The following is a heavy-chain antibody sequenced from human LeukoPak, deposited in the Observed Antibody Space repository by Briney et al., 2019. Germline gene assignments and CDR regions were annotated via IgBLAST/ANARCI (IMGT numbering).Heavy chain of an antibody. D-gene: IGHD3-22*01. Sequence: ASVKVSCKASGYTFTGYYMHWVRQAPGQGLEWMGRINPNSGGTNYAQKFQGRVTMTRDTSISTAYMELSRLRSDDTAVYYCARGDSSGYYSSWYWGQGTLVTVSS. V-gene: IGHV1-2*06. J-gene: IGHJ4*02. CDR3: ARGDSSGYYSSWY. CDR2: INPNSGGT. CDR1: GYTFTGYY.